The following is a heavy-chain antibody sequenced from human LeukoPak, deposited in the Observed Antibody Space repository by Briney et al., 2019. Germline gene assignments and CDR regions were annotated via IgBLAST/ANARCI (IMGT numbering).Heavy chain of an antibody. CDR3: ARVLVGEWLVPL. J-gene: IGHJ4*02. V-gene: IGHV4-34*01. Sequence: PSETLSLTCAVYGGSFSGYYWSWIRQPPGKGLEWIGEINHSGSTNYNPSLKSRVTISVDTSKNQFSLKLSSVTAADTAVYYCARVLVGEWLVPLWGQGTLVTVSS. CDR1: GGSFSGYY. CDR2: INHSGST. D-gene: IGHD6-19*01.